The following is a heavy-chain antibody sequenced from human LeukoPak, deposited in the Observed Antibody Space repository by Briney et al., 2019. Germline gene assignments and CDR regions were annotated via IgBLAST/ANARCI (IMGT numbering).Heavy chain of an antibody. V-gene: IGHV3-30*02. CDR3: AGDPYDTLAYGAFDV. CDR1: GFTFRSYG. CDR2: IRYDGSNK. J-gene: IGHJ3*01. Sequence: GTSLRLSCAVSGFTFRSYGMHWVRQAPGKGLEWVAFIRYDGSNKYYADSVKGRFTISRDNSKNTLYLQMNSLRAEDTAVYYCAGDPYDTLAYGAFDVWGQGTVVTVSS. D-gene: IGHD3-22*01.